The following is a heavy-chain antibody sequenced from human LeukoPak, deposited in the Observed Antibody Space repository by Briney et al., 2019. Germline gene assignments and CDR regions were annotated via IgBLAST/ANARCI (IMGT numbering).Heavy chain of an antibody. CDR2: IYSGGST. D-gene: IGHD5-12*01. CDR3: ARVYSGYDYVDY. V-gene: IGHV3-53*01. Sequence: GGSLRLSCAASGFTVSSNYMSWVRQAPGKGLEWVSVIYSGGSTYYADSVKGRFTISRDNSKNTLYLQMNSLRAEDTAVYYCARVYSGYDYVDYWGQGTLVTVSS. CDR1: GFTVSSNY. J-gene: IGHJ4*02.